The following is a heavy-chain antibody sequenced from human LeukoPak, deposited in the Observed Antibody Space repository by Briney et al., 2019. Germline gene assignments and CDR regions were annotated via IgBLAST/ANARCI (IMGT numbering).Heavy chain of an antibody. CDR1: GGSISSGDYS. V-gene: IGHV4-30-4*07. CDR2: IYYSGNT. Sequence: PSETLSLTCAVSGGSISSGDYSWNWIRQPPGKGLEWIGFIYYSGNTYYNPSLKSRVTISVDTSKSQFSLKLNSVTAADTAVYYCATPFRSGAFDIWGQGTVVTVSS. J-gene: IGHJ3*02. D-gene: IGHD2-15*01. CDR3: ATPFRSGAFDI.